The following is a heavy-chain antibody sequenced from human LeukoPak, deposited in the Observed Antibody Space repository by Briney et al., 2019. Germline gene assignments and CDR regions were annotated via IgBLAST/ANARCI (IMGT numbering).Heavy chain of an antibody. CDR2: IKQDGSEK. Sequence: GGSLRLSCAASGFTFSSYWMSWVRQAPGKGLEWVANIKQDGSEKYYVDSVKGRFTISRDNAKNSLYLQMNSLRAEDTAVYYCARDSSPYNWNLVDYWGQGTLVTVSS. CDR3: ARDSSPYNWNLVDY. CDR1: GFTFSSYW. V-gene: IGHV3-7*01. J-gene: IGHJ4*02. D-gene: IGHD1-20*01.